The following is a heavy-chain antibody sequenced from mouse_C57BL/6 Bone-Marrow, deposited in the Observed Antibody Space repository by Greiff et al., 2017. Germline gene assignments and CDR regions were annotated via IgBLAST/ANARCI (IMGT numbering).Heavy chain of an antibody. V-gene: IGHV1-80*01. D-gene: IGHD4-1*01. CDR3: ARDWDYFDY. CDR1: GYAFSTYW. J-gene: IGHJ2*01. Sequence: VKLQESGAELVKPGASVKISCKVSGYAFSTYWMHWLKQRPGKGLEWIGQIYPGDGDTNYNGKFKGKATLTADKSSSTAYMQLSSLTSEDSAVYFCARDWDYFDYWGQGTTLTVSS. CDR2: IYPGDGDT.